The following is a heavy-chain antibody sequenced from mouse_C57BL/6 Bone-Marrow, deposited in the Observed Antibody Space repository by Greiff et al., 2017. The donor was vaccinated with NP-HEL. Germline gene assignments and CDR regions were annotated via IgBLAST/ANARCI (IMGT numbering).Heavy chain of an antibody. CDR3: ARYTPYYYGSSYWYFDV. Sequence: EVQLVESGGGLVQPGGSLSLSCAASGFTFTDYYMSWVRQPPGKALEWLGFIRNKANGYTTEYSASVKGRFTISRDNSQSILYLQMNALRAEDSATDYCARYTPYYYGSSYWYFDVWGTGTTVTVSS. CDR2: IRNKANGYTT. CDR1: GFTFTDYY. V-gene: IGHV7-3*01. D-gene: IGHD1-1*01. J-gene: IGHJ1*03.